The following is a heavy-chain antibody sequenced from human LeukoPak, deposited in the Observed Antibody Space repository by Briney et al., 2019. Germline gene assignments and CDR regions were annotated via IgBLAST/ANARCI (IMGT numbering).Heavy chain of an antibody. V-gene: IGHV3-74*01. CDR1: GFTFSSYW. CDR3: IGSGGWPGY. J-gene: IGHJ4*02. CDR2: IASDGST. D-gene: IGHD1-26*01. Sequence: GGSLRLSCAASGFTFSSYWMHWVRQAPGEGLVWVSRIASDGSTVYPDSVKGRLTISRDNAKDTVYLQRNSLRVEDTAVYYCIGSGGWPGYWGQGTLVTVSS.